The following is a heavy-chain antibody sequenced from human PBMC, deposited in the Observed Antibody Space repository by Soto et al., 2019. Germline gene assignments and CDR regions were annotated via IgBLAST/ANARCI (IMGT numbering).Heavy chain of an antibody. J-gene: IGHJ6*03. CDR3: ARNAPPYDFWSGYPNYYYYYMDV. CDR1: GGSISSSSYY. CDR2: IYYSGST. D-gene: IGHD3-3*01. V-gene: IGHV4-39*01. Sequence: QLQLQESGPGLVKPSETLSLTCTVSGGSISSSSYYWGWIRQPPGKGLEWIGSIYYSGSTYYNPSLKSRVTKSVDTSKNQFSLKLSSVTAADTAVYYCARNAPPYDFWSGYPNYYYYYMDVWGKGTTVTVSS.